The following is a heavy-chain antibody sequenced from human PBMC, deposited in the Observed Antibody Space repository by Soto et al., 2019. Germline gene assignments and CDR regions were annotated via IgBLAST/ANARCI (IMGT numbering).Heavy chain of an antibody. D-gene: IGHD3-22*01. CDR1: GGSISNYY. V-gene: IGHV4-4*08. J-gene: IGHJ5*02. CDR2: IYYSGST. CDR3: ARDNYYDSSGYWNWFDP. Sequence: SETLSLTCAVSGGSISNYYWSWIRQPPGKGLDWIGYIYYSGSTKYNPSLKSRVTISVDTSKNQFSLKLSSVTAADTAVYYCARDNYYDSSGYWNWFDPWGQGTLVTVSS.